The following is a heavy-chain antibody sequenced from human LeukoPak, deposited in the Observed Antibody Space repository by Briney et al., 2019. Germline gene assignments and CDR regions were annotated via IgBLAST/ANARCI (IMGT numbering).Heavy chain of an antibody. V-gene: IGHV3-21*01. CDR3: ARMSASYLDY. CDR1: GFTFSSYS. Sequence: GGSLRLSCAASGFTFSSYSMNWVRQAPGKGLEWVSSISSSSSYIYYADSVKGRFTISRDNSKNTLDLQMNSPRVEDTAVYYCARMSASYLDYWGQGTLVSVSS. CDR2: ISSSSSYI. J-gene: IGHJ4*02. D-gene: IGHD3-3*01.